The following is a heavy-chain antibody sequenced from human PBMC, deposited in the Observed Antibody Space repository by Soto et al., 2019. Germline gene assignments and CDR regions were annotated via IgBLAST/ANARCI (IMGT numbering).Heavy chain of an antibody. Sequence: PSDTLSLTCSVPCASINNFAYYWGWIRQPPGKGLEWIGTVYYNENTYYNPSLKSRVAISVDTAKNQFSLNLRSVTAADTAIYFCARRERYYGSPGWFDPWGQGTLVTVSS. CDR1: CASINNFAYY. J-gene: IGHJ5*01. CDR2: VYYNENT. D-gene: IGHD3-10*01. V-gene: IGHV4-39*01. CDR3: ARRERYYGSPGWFDP.